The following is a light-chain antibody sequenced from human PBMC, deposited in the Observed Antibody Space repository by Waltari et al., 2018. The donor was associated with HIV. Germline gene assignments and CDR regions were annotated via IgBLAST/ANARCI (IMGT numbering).Light chain of an antibody. CDR3: AAWDDNLNGL. CDR2: YNN. Sequence: QSVLTQPPSASGTPGQRVTISCSGRRSNIGTNVVNWYQQLPGSAPKLLISYNNRRPSGVPDRFSGSKSGTSASLAISGLQSEDEADYYCAAWDDNLNGLFGGGTKLTVL. V-gene: IGLV1-44*01. CDR1: RSNIGTNV. J-gene: IGLJ2*01.